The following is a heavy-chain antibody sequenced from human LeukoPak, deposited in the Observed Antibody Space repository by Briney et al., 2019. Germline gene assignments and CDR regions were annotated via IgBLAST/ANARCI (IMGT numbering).Heavy chain of an antibody. CDR2: ITGSGGST. J-gene: IGHJ2*01. CDR3: AKDTASSRWYFDL. V-gene: IGHV3-23*01. CDR1: GFTFSSYA. D-gene: IGHD5-18*01. Sequence: GGSLRLSCAASGFTFSSYAMSWVRQAPGKGLEWVSAITGSGGSTYYADSVKGRFTISRDNSKNTLYLQMNSLRAEDTAVYYCAKDTASSRWYFDLWGRGTLVTVSS.